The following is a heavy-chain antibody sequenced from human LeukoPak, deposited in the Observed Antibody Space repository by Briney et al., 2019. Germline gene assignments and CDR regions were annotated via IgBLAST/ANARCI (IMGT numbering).Heavy chain of an antibody. Sequence: GGSLRLSCAASGFTFDDYGMSWVRQAPGKGLEWVSGINWNGGSTGYADSVKGRFTISRDNAKNSLYLQMNSLRAEDTALYYCARVGGDYRSYYYYYMDVWGKGTTVTVSS. CDR1: GFTFDDYG. D-gene: IGHD4-11*01. CDR3: ARVGGDYRSYYYYYMDV. J-gene: IGHJ6*03. CDR2: INWNGGST. V-gene: IGHV3-20*04.